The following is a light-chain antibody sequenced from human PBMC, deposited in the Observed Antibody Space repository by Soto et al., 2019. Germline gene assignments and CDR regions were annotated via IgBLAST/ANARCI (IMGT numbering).Light chain of an antibody. Sequence: DIVMTQSPSTLSASIGDRVTITCRASESIRTWLAWYQHKPGKAPKFLIYDASSLESGVPSRFSGSGSGTEFTLTISNLQPDDFATYFCQQYHNYPRTFGQGTKVEIK. V-gene: IGKV1-5*01. J-gene: IGKJ1*01. CDR1: ESIRTW. CDR2: DAS. CDR3: QQYHNYPRT.